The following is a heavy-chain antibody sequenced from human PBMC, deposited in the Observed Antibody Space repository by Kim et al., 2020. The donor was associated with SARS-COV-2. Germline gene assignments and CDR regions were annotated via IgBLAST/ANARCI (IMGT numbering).Heavy chain of an antibody. CDR3: ASDYYDSSGYYPYAFDI. Sequence: SETLSLTCAVYGGSFSGYYWSWIRQPPGKGLEWIGEINHSGSTNYNPPLKSRVTISVDTSKNQFSLKLSSVAAADTAVYYCASDYYDSSGYYPYAFDIWGQGTMVTVSS. V-gene: IGHV4-34*01. CDR2: INHSGST. CDR1: GGSFSGYY. J-gene: IGHJ3*02. D-gene: IGHD3-22*01.